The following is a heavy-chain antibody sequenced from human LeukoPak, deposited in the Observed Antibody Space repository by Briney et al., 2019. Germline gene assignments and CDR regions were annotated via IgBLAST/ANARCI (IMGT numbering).Heavy chain of an antibody. CDR2: SNADGSEE. V-gene: IGHV3-7*01. CDR3: ARDRAYGTFDY. J-gene: IGHJ4*02. D-gene: IGHD4-17*01. CDR1: GFTFSNSW. Sequence: GGSLRLSCVDSGFTFSNSWMSWVRQAPGRGLEWVATSNADGSEEFYVESVKGRFTISRNNARNSLFLHMDSLRAEDTAVYYGARDRAYGTFDYWGQGTLVTVSS.